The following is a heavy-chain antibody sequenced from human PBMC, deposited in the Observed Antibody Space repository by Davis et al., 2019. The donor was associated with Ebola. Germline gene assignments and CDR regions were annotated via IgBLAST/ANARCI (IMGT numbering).Heavy chain of an antibody. CDR2: IYPGDFDT. V-gene: IGHV5-51*01. CDR3: ARMGKSYYDSLWDY. CDR1: GYSFTSYW. Sequence: GESLKISCKGSGYSFTSYWIAWVRQMPGKGLEWMGTIYPGDFDTRYSPSFRGQVTISADKSFSTAYLQWSGLKASDTAMYYCARMGKSYYDSLWDYWGQGTLVTVSS. D-gene: IGHD3-10*01. J-gene: IGHJ4*02.